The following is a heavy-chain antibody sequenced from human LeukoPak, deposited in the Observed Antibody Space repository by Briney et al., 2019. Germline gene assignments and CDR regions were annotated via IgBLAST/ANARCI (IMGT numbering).Heavy chain of an antibody. CDR1: GFTFSSYG. CDR3: ARCPGAVAGYDWRLYYYYYYMDV. J-gene: IGHJ6*03. Sequence: GGSLRLSCAASGFTFSSYGMHWVRQAPGKGLEWVAVISYDGSNKYYADSVKGRFTISRDNSKNTLYLQMNSLRAEDTAVYYCARCPGAVAGYDWRLYYYYYYMDVWGKGTTVTVSS. V-gene: IGHV3-30*03. CDR2: ISYDGSNK. D-gene: IGHD6-19*01.